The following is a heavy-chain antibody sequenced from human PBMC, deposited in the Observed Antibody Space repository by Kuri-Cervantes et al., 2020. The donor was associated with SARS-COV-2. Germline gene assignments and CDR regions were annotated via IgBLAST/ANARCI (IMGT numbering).Heavy chain of an antibody. CDR2: ISGSGGTT. Sequence: GGSLRLSCAASRFRFSSYDMAWVRQAPGKGLEWVSGISGSGGTTYYADSVKGRFTISRDNSKNTLYLQVNSVRAEDTAVYYCAARSIWNTYYRSEDNNDAFDMWGQGTMVTVSS. CDR3: AARSIWNTYYRSEDNNDAFDM. V-gene: IGHV3-23*01. J-gene: IGHJ3*02. D-gene: IGHD3-10*01. CDR1: RFRFSSYD.